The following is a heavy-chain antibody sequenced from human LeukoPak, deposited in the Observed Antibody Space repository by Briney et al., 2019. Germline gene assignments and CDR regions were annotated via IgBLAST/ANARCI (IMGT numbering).Heavy chain of an antibody. D-gene: IGHD2-21*02. CDR1: GFTFANHD. V-gene: IGHV3-23*01. Sequence: GGSLRLSCAASGFTFANHDASWVRQAPGKGLEWVSGVSASGSSRFYADSVKGRFTVSRDNSKNTLYLQMNRLRVDDTAVYYCAELVTLKFWGQGTLVTVSS. J-gene: IGHJ4*02. CDR3: AELVTLKF. CDR2: VSASGSSR.